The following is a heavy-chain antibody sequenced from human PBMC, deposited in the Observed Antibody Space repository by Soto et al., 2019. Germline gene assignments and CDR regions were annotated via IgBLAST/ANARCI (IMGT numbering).Heavy chain of an antibody. CDR3: PRDRASAAYYYSGMDV. CDR1: GGSISSGGYY. V-gene: IGHV4-31*03. D-gene: IGHD2-15*01. Sequence: QVQLQESGPGLVKPSQTLSLTCTVSGGSISSGGYYWSWIRQHPGKGLEWIGYIYFSGSTYYNPSLKSGVTISVDTSKNQFSLKLSSVAAADTAVYYCPRDRASAAYYYSGMDVWGQGTTVTVSS. J-gene: IGHJ6*02. CDR2: IYFSGST.